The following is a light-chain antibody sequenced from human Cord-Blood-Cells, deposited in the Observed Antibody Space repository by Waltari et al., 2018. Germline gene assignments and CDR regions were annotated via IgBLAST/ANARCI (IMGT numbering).Light chain of an antibody. Sequence: DIQMTQSPSSLSASVGDRVTITSLASQSISSYLNWYQQKPGKAPKLLIYAASSLQSGVPSRFSGSGSGTDFTLTISSLQPEDFATYYCPQSYSTPLTFGGGTKVEIK. CDR1: QSISSY. V-gene: IGKV1-39*01. J-gene: IGKJ4*01. CDR3: PQSYSTPLT. CDR2: AAS.